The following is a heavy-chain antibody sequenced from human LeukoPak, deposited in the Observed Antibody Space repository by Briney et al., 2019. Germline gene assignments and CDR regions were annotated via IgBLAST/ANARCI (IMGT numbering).Heavy chain of an antibody. CDR2: ISWNSGSI. CDR1: GFTFDDYA. V-gene: IGHV3-9*01. J-gene: IGHJ3*02. D-gene: IGHD3-22*01. CDR3: AKDYYDSSGYQFDI. Sequence: GRSLRLSCAASGFTFDDYAMHWVRQAPGRGLEWVSGISWNSGSIGYADSVKGRFTISRDNAKNSLYLQMNSLRAEDTALYYCAKDYYDSSGYQFDIWGQGTMVTVSS.